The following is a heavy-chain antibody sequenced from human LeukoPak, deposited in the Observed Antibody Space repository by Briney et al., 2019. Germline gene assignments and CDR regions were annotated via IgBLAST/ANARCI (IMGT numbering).Heavy chain of an antibody. CDR2: IYSGGSGGRT. Sequence: GGSLRLSCAVSGFTVSSNYMSWVRQAPGKGLEWVSVIYSGGSGGRTYYADSVKGRFTVSRDNSKNTLYLQMNSLRAEDTAVYYCARVFYGSGSLYYYYYYMDVWGKGTTVTISS. D-gene: IGHD3-10*01. J-gene: IGHJ6*03. CDR1: GFTVSSNY. V-gene: IGHV3-53*01. CDR3: ARVFYGSGSLYYYYYYMDV.